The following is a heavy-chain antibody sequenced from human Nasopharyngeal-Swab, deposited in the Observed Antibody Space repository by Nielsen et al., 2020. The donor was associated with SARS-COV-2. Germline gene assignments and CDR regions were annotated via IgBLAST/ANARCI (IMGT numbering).Heavy chain of an antibody. D-gene: IGHD6-19*01. CDR2: SNEDGSIT. J-gene: IGHJ4*02. CDR1: GFTFRNYW. CDR3: ASDLSGRDDN. Sequence: GESLKISCAASGFTFRNYWMHWVRQAPEKGLEWVSRSNEDGSITSYADSVKGRFAISRDNAENTLYLQMNSLRAEDTAVYFCASDLSGRDDNWGQGTLVTVAA. V-gene: IGHV3-74*01.